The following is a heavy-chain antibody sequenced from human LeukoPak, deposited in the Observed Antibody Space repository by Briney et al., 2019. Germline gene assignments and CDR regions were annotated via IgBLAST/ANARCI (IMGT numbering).Heavy chain of an antibody. V-gene: IGHV3-11*01. Sequence: PGGSLRLSCAASGFTFSDYYMSWIRQAPGKGLEWVSYISSSGSTIYYADSVKGRFTISRGNAKNSLYLQMNSLRAEDTAVYYCAKPRGPYIAPSGDPFDIWGQGTMVTVSS. CDR2: ISSSGSTI. D-gene: IGHD6-13*01. CDR1: GFTFSDYY. CDR3: AKPRGPYIAPSGDPFDI. J-gene: IGHJ3*02.